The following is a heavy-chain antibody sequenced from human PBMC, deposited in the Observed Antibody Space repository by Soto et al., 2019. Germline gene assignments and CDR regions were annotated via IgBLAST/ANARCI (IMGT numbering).Heavy chain of an antibody. CDR3: ASNYDSSGSAFDP. V-gene: IGHV4-31*03. D-gene: IGHD3-22*01. CDR2: IYYSGST. J-gene: IGHJ5*02. CDR1: GGSLSSGGYY. Sequence: SETLSLTCTVSGGSLSSGGYYWRWIRPHPGKGLEWIGYIYYSGSTYYNPSLKSRVTISVDTSKNQFSLKLSSVTAADTAVYYCASNYDSSGSAFDPWGQGTLVTVSS.